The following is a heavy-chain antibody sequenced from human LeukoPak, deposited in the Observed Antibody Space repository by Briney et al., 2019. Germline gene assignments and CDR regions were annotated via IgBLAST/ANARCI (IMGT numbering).Heavy chain of an antibody. CDR2: VYYSGST. J-gene: IGHJ4*02. Sequence: SETLSLTCTVSGGSVSSGSYYWSWIRQPPGKGLEWIGYVYYSGSTNYNPSLESRVTISVDTSKNQFSLKLSSVTAADTAVYYCAREYSSGWSGTGYWGQGTLITVSS. D-gene: IGHD6-19*01. CDR3: AREYSSGWSGTGY. CDR1: GGSVSSGSYY. V-gene: IGHV4-61*01.